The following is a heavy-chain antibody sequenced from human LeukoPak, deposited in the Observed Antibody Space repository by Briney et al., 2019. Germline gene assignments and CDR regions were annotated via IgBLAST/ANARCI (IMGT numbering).Heavy chain of an antibody. Sequence: SETLSLTCAVSGDSISNSNWWAWVRQPPGNGLEWIGEIFHGGSSNYNPSLKSRVTMSVDTSKKQFSMKLSSVTAADTAVYYCARGVQWGRHGFDYWGQGTLVTVSS. CDR2: IFHGGSS. V-gene: IGHV4-4*02. CDR1: GDSISNSNW. CDR3: ARGVQWGRHGFDY. J-gene: IGHJ4*02. D-gene: IGHD2-8*01.